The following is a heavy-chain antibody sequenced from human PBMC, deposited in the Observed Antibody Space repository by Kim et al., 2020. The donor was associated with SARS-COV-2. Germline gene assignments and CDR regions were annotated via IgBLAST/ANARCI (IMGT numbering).Heavy chain of an antibody. CDR2: IKQDGSEK. V-gene: IGHV3-7*01. J-gene: IGHJ6*02. CDR3: ARADSTVVTLFYYYYYGMDV. D-gene: IGHD4-17*01. CDR1: GFTFSSYW. Sequence: GGSLRLSCAASGFTFSSYWMSWVRQAPGKGLEWVANIKQDGSEKYYVDSVKGRFTISRDNAKNSLYLQMNSLRAEDTAVYYCARADSTVVTLFYYYYYGMDVWGQGTTVTVSS.